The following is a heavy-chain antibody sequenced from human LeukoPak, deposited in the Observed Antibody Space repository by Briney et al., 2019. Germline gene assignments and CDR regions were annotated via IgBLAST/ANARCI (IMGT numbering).Heavy chain of an antibody. J-gene: IGHJ3*02. D-gene: IGHD3-9*01. V-gene: IGHV3-21*01. CDR3: ARDLDDISAFDI. CDR2: ISSSSSYI. CDR1: GFTFSSYS. Sequence: GGSLRLSCAASGFTFSSYSMNWVRQAPGKGLEWVSSISSSSSYIYYADSVKGRFTISRDNAKNSLYLQMNSLRAEDTAVYYCARDLDDISAFDIWGQGTMVTVSS.